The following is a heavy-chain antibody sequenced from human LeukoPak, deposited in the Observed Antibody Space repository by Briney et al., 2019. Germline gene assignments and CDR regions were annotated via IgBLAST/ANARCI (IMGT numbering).Heavy chain of an antibody. V-gene: IGHV1-2*02. Sequence: ASVKVSCKASGYTFTGYYMHWVRQAPGQGLEWMGWINPNSGGTNYAQKFQGRVTMTRDTSISTAYMELSRLRSDDTAVYYCARAGVGSGSYYSDYWGQGTLVTVSS. CDR1: GYTFTGYY. CDR2: INPNSGGT. CDR3: ARAGVGSGSYYSDY. J-gene: IGHJ4*02. D-gene: IGHD3-10*01.